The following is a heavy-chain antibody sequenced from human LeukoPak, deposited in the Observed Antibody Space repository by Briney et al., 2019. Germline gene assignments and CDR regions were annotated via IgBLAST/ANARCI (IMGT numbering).Heavy chain of an antibody. CDR3: ARLGTYTEDY. J-gene: IGHJ4*02. CDR2: FYTSGST. CDR1: GGSISSYY. V-gene: IGHV4-4*07. Sequence: SSETLSLTCTVSGGSISSYYRSWIRQPAGKGLEWIGRFYTSGSTKFNPSLKSRVTISEDTSKNQFSLKLSSVTAADTAVYYCARLGTYTEDYWGRGILVTVSS. D-gene: IGHD1-1*01.